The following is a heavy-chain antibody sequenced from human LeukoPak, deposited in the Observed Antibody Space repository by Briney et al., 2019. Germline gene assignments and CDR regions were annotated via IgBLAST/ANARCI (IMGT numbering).Heavy chain of an antibody. CDR1: GGSFSGYY. V-gene: IGHV4-34*01. J-gene: IGHJ4*02. CDR3: ARVRTGIAAAGPFDY. CDR2: INHSGST. D-gene: IGHD6-13*01. Sequence: SETLSLTCAVYGGSFSGYYWSWIRQPPGKGLEWIGEINHSGSTNYNPSLKSRVTISVDTSKNQFSLKLSSVTAEDTAVYYCARVRTGIAAAGPFDYWGQGTLVTVSS.